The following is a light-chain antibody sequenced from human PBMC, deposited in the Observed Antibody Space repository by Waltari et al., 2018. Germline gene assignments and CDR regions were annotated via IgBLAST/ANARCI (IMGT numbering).Light chain of an antibody. CDR3: QQYSTQPMT. V-gene: IGKV1-5*03. Sequence: IQMTQSPSTLSASVGDRVTITCRASQSISSWLAWYQQKPGKATKLLISKASTLESGVPSRFSGSGSETDMSLTISSLQPDDFAIYYCQQYSTQPMTFGQGTRLENK. CDR1: QSISSW. J-gene: IGKJ5*01. CDR2: KAS.